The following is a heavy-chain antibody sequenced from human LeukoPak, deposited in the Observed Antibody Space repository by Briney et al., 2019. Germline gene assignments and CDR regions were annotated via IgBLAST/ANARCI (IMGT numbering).Heavy chain of an antibody. Sequence: SETLSLTCTVSGASISSYYWSWIRQVAGKGLEWIGVIKTSGGTNYNPSLKSRVTMSVDTSKNQFSLKLSSVTAADTAVYYCARERAYCGGDCYYYFDYWGQGTLVTVSS. V-gene: IGHV4-4*07. D-gene: IGHD2-21*02. CDR1: GASISSYY. CDR2: IKTSGGT. J-gene: IGHJ4*02. CDR3: ARERAYCGGDCYYYFDY.